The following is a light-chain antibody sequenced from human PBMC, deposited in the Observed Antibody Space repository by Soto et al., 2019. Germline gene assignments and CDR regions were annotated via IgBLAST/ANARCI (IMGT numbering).Light chain of an antibody. CDR3: QQYGSSPLT. CDR1: QSVRSH. J-gene: IGKJ4*01. V-gene: IGKV3-20*01. CDR2: GAS. Sequence: IVMTQSPATLSVSPGEGVTLSCRASQSVRSHLAWYQQKPGQAPRLLIYGASNRATGIPDRFSGSGSGTDFTLTISRLEPEDFAVYYCQQYGSSPLTFGGGTKVDIK.